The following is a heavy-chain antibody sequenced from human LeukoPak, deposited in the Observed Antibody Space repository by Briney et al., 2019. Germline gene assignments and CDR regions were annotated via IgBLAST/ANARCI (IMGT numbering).Heavy chain of an antibody. CDR3: ARDHRESVAGTYPKIDY. V-gene: IGHV1-18*01. J-gene: IGHJ4*02. CDR2: ISAYNGNT. CDR1: GYTFTSYG. D-gene: IGHD6-19*01. Sequence: ASVKVSCKASGYTFTSYGISWVRQAPGQGLEWMGWISAYNGNTNYAQKLQGRVTMTTDTSTSTAYMELRSLRSDDTAVYYCARDHRESVAGTYPKIDYWGQGTLVTVSS.